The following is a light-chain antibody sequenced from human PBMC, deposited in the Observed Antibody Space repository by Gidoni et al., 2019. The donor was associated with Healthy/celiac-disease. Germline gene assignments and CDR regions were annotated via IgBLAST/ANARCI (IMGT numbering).Light chain of an antibody. V-gene: IGKV3-20*01. J-gene: IGKJ4*01. CDR1: QSVSCCY. CDR2: GAS. CDR3: PQYGSSPTS. Sequence: EIVLTQSPGTLSLSPGESATLACRSSQSVSCCYLALYKQKPGQAPRLHIYGASSRATGIPDRFSGSGSGIDFTLTISRLEPEEFAVYYCPQYGSSPTSFGGGTKVEIK.